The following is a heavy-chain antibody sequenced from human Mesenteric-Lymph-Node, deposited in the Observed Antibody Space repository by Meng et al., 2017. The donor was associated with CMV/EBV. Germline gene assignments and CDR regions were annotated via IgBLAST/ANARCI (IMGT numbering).Heavy chain of an antibody. CDR1: GGSISSTGYY. V-gene: IGHV4-39*07. CDR2: IFNRVSI. J-gene: IGHJ6*02. CDR3: ARDSALGDQLLLPMDV. D-gene: IGHD2-2*01. Sequence: SETLSLTCTVSGGSISSTGYYWGWIRQPPGKGLEWIGSIFNRVSIYYNPSLKSRVTISMDTSKNQFSLKLSSVTAADTAVYYCARDSALGDQLLLPMDVWGQGTTVTVSS.